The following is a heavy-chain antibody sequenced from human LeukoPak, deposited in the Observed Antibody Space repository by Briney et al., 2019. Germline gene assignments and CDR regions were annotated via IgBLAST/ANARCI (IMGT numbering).Heavy chain of an antibody. Sequence: GGSLRLSCEASGFSLSISGMHWVRQAPGKGLQWVAVIWYDGSNEYYTGSVKGRFTISRDNAHNTLYLQMNSLRAEDTAVYYCARGSQSTWGFFAYWGQGTRVTVSS. J-gene: IGHJ4*02. CDR1: GFSLSISG. V-gene: IGHV3-33*08. D-gene: IGHD1-1*01. CDR2: IWYDGSNE. CDR3: ARGSQSTWGFFAY.